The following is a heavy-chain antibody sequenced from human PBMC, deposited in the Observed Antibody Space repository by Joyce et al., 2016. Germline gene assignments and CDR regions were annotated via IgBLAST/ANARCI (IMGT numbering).Heavy chain of an antibody. V-gene: IGHV3-15*01. CDR3: FTDDYGGS. CDR2: IKRETNGGTT. Sequence: EVHLVESGGGLEKTGGALRVSCKASGFILKNAWMHWVRQAQGKGLEWVGRIKRETNGGTTDYAAPVKGRFTISRDDSENMLYLQMNSLKAEDTAVYYCFTDDYGGSWGQGILVTVSS. CDR1: GFILKNAW. J-gene: IGHJ4*02. D-gene: IGHD4-23*01.